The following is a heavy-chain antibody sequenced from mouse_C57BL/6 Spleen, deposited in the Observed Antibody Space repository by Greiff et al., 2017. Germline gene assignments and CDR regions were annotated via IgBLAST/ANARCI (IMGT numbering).Heavy chain of an antibody. Sequence: QVQLQQPGAELVKPGASVKLSCKASGYTFTSYWMHWVKQRPGRGLEWIGRIDPNSGGTTYNEKFKSKATLAVDKPSSSAYMQRSSLTSEDAEVDYCARSKGMDYWGQGTSVTGAS. CDR2: IDPNSGGT. CDR3: ARSKGMDY. J-gene: IGHJ4*01. D-gene: IGHD3-3*01. CDR1: GYTFTSYW. V-gene: IGHV1-72*01.